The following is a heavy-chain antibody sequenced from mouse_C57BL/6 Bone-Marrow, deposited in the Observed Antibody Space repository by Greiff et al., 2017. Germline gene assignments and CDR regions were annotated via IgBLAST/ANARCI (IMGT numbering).Heavy chain of an antibody. V-gene: IGHV1-69*01. CDR3: ARPGQHRSYYFDY. CDR1: GYTFTSYW. J-gene: IGHJ2*01. D-gene: IGHD3-2*02. CDR2: IDPSDSYT. Sequence: QVQLQQPGAELVMPGASVKLSCKASGYTFTSYWMHWVKQRPGQGLEWIGEIDPSDSYTNYNQKFKGKSTLTVDKSSSTAYMQLSSLTSEDSAVYCCARPGQHRSYYFDYWGQGTTLTVSS.